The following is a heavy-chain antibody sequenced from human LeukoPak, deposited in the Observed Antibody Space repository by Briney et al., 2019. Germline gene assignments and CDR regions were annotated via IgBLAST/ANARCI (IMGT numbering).Heavy chain of an antibody. D-gene: IGHD3-10*01. V-gene: IGHV3-23*01. CDR3: ARCNTWFGEYHFDS. CDR2: ISGGGGET. CDR1: GFIFSNYG. J-gene: IGHJ4*02. Sequence: GGSLRLSCAASGFIFSNYGMSWVRQAPGKGLEWVSDISGGGGETHYADSVKGRFTISRDNSNNAVHLQMNSLRAEDTAMYYCARCNTWFGEYHFDSWGQGVFVTVSS.